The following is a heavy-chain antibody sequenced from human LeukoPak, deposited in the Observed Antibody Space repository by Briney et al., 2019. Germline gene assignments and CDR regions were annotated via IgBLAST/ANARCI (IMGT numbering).Heavy chain of an antibody. CDR1: GYTFTGYY. J-gene: IGHJ6*02. D-gene: IGHD4-17*01. V-gene: IGHV1-2*04. CDR3: ARGPQILRGMDV. Sequence: AASVKVSCKASGYTFTGYYMHWVRQAPGQGLEWMGWINPNSGGTNYAQKFQGWVTMTRDTSISTAYMELSRLRSDDTAVYYCARGPQILRGMDVWGQGTTVTVSS. CDR2: INPNSGGT.